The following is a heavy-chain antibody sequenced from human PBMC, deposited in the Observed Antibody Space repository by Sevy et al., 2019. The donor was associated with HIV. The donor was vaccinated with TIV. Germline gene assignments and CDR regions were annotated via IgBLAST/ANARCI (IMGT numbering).Heavy chain of an antibody. Sequence: SETLSLTCTVSGGSISSGDYYWSWIRQPPGKGLEWIGYIYYSGSTYYNPSLKSRVTISVDTSKNQFSLKLSSVTAADTAVYYCAREGVDCTNGVCFPYYYYGMDVWGQWTTVTVSS. CDR3: AREGVDCTNGVCFPYYYYGMDV. V-gene: IGHV4-30-4*01. CDR2: IYYSGST. J-gene: IGHJ6*02. CDR1: GGSISSGDYY. D-gene: IGHD2-8*01.